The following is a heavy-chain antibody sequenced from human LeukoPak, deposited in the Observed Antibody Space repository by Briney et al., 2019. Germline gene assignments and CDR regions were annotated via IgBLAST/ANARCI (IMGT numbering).Heavy chain of an antibody. CDR3: ARGSGSKAARPKYFDY. D-gene: IGHD6-6*01. CDR1: GGSFSGYY. Sequence: SETLSVTCAVYGGSFSGYYWSWIRQPPGKGLEWIGEINHSGSTNYNPSLKSRVTISVDTSKNQFSLKLSSVTAADTAVYYCARGSGSKAARPKYFDYWGQGTLVTVSS. CDR2: INHSGST. J-gene: IGHJ4*02. V-gene: IGHV4-34*01.